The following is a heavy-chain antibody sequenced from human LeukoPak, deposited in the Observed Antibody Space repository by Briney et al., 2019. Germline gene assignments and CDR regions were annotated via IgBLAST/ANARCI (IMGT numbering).Heavy chain of an antibody. V-gene: IGHV4-59*01. CDR1: GGSISSY. CDR3: ARPRTAWSSHWYFEV. Sequence: SETLSLTCTVSGGSISSYWSWIRQPPGKGLEWIGYIYYSGSTNYNPSLKSRVTISVDTSKNQFSLKLSSVTAADTAVYYCARPRTAWSSHWYFEVWGRGTLVTVSS. D-gene: IGHD1-1*01. CDR2: IYYSGST. J-gene: IGHJ2*01.